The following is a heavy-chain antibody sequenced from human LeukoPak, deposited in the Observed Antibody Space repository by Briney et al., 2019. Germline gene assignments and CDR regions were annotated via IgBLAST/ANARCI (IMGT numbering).Heavy chain of an antibody. V-gene: IGHV3-30*14. CDR2: ISDDGSSK. CDR1: GFTFSNHA. J-gene: IGHJ6*02. D-gene: IGHD2-21*02. CDR3: ARESCGGDCYSALNYYYYGMDV. Sequence: GGSLRLSCVTSGFTFSNHAMHWVRQGPGKGLEWVAVISDDGSSKFYADSVKGRFTISRDNSKNTLYLQMNSLRAEDTAVYYCARESCGGDCYSALNYYYYGMDVWGQGTTVTVSS.